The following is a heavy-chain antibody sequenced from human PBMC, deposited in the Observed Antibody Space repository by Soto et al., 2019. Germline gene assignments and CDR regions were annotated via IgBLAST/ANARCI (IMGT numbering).Heavy chain of an antibody. CDR3: AKYFSMVRGVYWFDP. V-gene: IGHV3-23*01. D-gene: IGHD3-10*01. J-gene: IGHJ5*02. CDR1: GFTFSSYA. CDR2: ISGSGGST. Sequence: PGGSLRLSCAASGFTFSSYAMSWVRQAPGKGLEWVSAISGSGGSTYYADSMKGRFTISRDNSKNTLYLQMNSLRAEDTAVYYCAKYFSMVRGVYWFDPWGQGTLVTVSS.